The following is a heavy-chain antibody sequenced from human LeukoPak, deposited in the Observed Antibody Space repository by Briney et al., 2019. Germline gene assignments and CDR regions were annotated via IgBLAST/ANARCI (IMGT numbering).Heavy chain of an antibody. J-gene: IGHJ4*02. D-gene: IGHD2-15*01. CDR1: GFTFSRYN. CDR3: ASTCSGGSCYSVY. CDR2: ISSSSSYI. V-gene: IGHV3-21*04. Sequence: GGSLRLSCAASGFTFSRYNMNWVRQAPGKGLEWVSSISSSSSYIYYADSVKGRFTISRDNAKNSLYLQMNSLRAEDTAVYYCASTCSGGSCYSVYWGQGTLVTVSS.